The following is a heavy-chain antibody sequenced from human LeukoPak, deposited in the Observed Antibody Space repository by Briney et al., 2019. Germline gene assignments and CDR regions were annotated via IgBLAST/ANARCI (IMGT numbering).Heavy chain of an antibody. CDR1: GFTFSDYY. J-gene: IGHJ4*02. Sequence: GGSLRLSCAASGFTFSDYYMTWVRQAPGKGLEWVSYISSSSNTMYYADSVKGRLTVSRDNANNSLYVQMTTLRAEDTAVYYCERRSRGATSFDYWGQGTLVTVSS. CDR3: ERRSRGATSFDY. CDR2: ISSSSNTM. D-gene: IGHD1-26*01. V-gene: IGHV3-11*04.